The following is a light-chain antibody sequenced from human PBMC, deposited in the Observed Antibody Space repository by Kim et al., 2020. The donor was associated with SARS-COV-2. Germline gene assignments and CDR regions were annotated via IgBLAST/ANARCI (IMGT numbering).Light chain of an antibody. Sequence: ESVGDRVTSTCRASQSISSWLAWYQQKPGKAPKLLIYKASSLESGVPSRFSGSGSGTEFTLTISSLQPDDFATYYCQQYNSYSLTFGQGTKVDIK. V-gene: IGKV1-5*03. CDR1: QSISSW. CDR3: QQYNSYSLT. J-gene: IGKJ1*01. CDR2: KAS.